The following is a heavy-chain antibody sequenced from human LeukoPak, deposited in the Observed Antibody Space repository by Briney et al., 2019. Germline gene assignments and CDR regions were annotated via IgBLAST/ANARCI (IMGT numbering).Heavy chain of an antibody. CDR1: GYTFTSYY. Sequence: ASVKVSCKASGYTFTSYYMHRVRQAPGQGLEWMGIINPSGGSTSYAQKFQGRVTMTRDMSTSTVYMELSSLRSEDTAVYYCARGGYYYDSSGYYYSWGQGTLVTVSS. CDR2: INPSGGST. V-gene: IGHV1-46*01. J-gene: IGHJ4*02. D-gene: IGHD3-22*01. CDR3: ARGGYYYDSSGYYYS.